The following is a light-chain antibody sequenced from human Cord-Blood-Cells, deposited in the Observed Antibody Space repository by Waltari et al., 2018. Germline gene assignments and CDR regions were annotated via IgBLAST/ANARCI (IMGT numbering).Light chain of an antibody. CDR3: QQRSNWPLT. Sequence: EIVLTQSPATLSVSPGERATLSCRASQSVSSYLAWYQQTPGQAPRLLIYDASNRATGIPARFSGSGSGTDFTLTISSLEPEDFAVYYCQQRSNWPLTFGGGTKVEIK. CDR1: QSVSSY. CDR2: DAS. V-gene: IGKV3-11*01. J-gene: IGKJ4*01.